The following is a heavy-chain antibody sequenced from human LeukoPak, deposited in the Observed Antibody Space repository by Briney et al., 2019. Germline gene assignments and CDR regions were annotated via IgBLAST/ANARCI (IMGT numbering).Heavy chain of an antibody. CDR1: GFTFSTQW. V-gene: IGHV3-7*01. CDR2: VNQGGTQK. J-gene: IGHJ6*03. CDR3: AREHYFYYLDA. Sequence: GSLRLSCAASGFTFSTQWMSWVRQAPGKGLEWVAIVNQGGTQKYYVDSVKGRFTISRDNAENSLYLQMNSLRAEDTAVYYCAREHYFYYLDAWGKGTTVTVSS.